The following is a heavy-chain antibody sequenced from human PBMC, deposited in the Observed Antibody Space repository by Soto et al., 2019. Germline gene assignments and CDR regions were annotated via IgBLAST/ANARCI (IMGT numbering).Heavy chain of an antibody. CDR1: GGTFSTYT. Sequence: QVQLVQSGAEVKKPGSSVKVSCKASGGTFSTYTFSWVRQAPGQGLEWMGRIIPIFCTPYYAQKFQGRVTITADKSTSTVYMELSSLRSDDTAVYFCARGLECRGYCLDKPTWFAPWGQGTLVTVSS. V-gene: IGHV1-69*06. CDR3: ARGLECRGYCLDKPTWFAP. J-gene: IGHJ5*02. D-gene: IGHD2-15*01. CDR2: IIPIFCTP.